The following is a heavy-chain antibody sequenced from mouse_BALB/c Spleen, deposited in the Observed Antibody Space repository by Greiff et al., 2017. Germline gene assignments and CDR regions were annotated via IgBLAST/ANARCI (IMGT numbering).Heavy chain of an antibody. Sequence: EVKLVESGGGLVQPGGSLRLSCATSGFTFTDYYMSWVRQPPGKALEWLGFIRNKANGYTTEYSASVKGRFTISRDNSQSILYLQMNTLRAEDSATYDCARDIRDGRTCFAYWGQGTLVTVSA. J-gene: IGHJ3*01. CDR2: IRNKANGYTT. CDR3: ARDIRDGRTCFAY. CDR1: GFTFTDYY. D-gene: IGHD1-1*01. V-gene: IGHV7-3*02.